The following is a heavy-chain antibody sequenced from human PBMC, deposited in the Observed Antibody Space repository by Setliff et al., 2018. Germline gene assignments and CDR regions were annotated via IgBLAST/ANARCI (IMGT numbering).Heavy chain of an antibody. V-gene: IGHV4-30-2*01. CDR1: GGSISTGGYS. Sequence: SETLSLTCAVSGGSISTGGYSWSWIRQPPGKGLEWIGYIYHSGSTYYNPSLKSRVTISVDRSKNQFSLKLSSVTAADTAVYYCARAPRIAAAGTWSAGYGMDVWGQGTTVTVSS. CDR2: IYHSGST. J-gene: IGHJ6*02. D-gene: IGHD6-13*01. CDR3: ARAPRIAAAGTWSAGYGMDV.